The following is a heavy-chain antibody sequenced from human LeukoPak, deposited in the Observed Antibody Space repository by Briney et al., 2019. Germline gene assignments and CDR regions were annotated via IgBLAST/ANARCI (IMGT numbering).Heavy chain of an antibody. Sequence: ASVKVSCKASGYTFTSYDINWVRQATGQGLEWMGWMNPNSGNTGYAQKFQGRVTMTRNTSISTAYMELSSLRSEDTAVYYCARGKSTVTTGHYYYYYGMDVWGQGTTVTVSS. CDR3: ARGKSTVTTGHYYYYYGMDV. D-gene: IGHD4-17*01. CDR2: MNPNSGNT. V-gene: IGHV1-8*01. J-gene: IGHJ6*02. CDR1: GYTFTSYD.